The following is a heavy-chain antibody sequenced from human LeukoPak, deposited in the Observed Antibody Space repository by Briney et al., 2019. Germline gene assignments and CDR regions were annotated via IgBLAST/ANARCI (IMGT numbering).Heavy chain of an antibody. V-gene: IGHV3-30-3*01. CDR3: AKDGSFDTGGYYHVWFAFDV. CDR2: ISYDGSNQ. Sequence: GRSLRLSCAASGFAFSSYAMHWVRQAPGKGLEWVAAISYDGSNQYFVDSVKGRFTISRDNSMNTLYLQMNSLGAEDTAVYFCAKDGSFDTGGYYHVWFAFDVWGQGTMVTVSS. CDR1: GFAFSSYA. D-gene: IGHD3-22*01. J-gene: IGHJ3*01.